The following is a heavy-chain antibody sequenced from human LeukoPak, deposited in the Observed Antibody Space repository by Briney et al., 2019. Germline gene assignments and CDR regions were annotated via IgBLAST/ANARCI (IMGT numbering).Heavy chain of an antibody. CDR3: ARDDYYDSSGQLDP. CDR1: GGTFSSYA. J-gene: IGHJ5*02. V-gene: IGHV1-69*04. D-gene: IGHD3-22*01. Sequence: SVKVSCKASGGTFSSYAISWVRQAPGQGLEWMGRIIPILGIANYAQKFQGRVTITADKSTSTAYMELSSLRSEDTAVYYCARDDYYDSSGQLDPWGQGTLVTVSS. CDR2: IIPILGIA.